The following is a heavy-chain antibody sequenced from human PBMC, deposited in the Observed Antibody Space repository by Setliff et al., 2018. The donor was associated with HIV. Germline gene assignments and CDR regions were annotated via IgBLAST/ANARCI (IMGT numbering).Heavy chain of an antibody. CDR1: GYTFINHA. J-gene: IGHJ4*02. V-gene: IGHV1-3*04. Sequence: ASVKVSCKASGYTFINHAIHWVRQVPGQRPEWMGWINTGTGTTKYSQKFQDRVIITRDTSASSVFMELSSLRSEDTAVYFCARDNRLTGLDYWGQGTRVTVSS. CDR2: INTGTGTT. CDR3: ARDNRLTGLDY. D-gene: IGHD3-9*01.